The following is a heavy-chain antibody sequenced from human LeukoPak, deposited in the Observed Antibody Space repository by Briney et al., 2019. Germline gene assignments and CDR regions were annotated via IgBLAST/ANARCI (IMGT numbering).Heavy chain of an antibody. Sequence: SGGSLRLSCAASGFTVSSNYMSWVRQAPGKGLEWVSVIYSGGSTYYADSVKGRFTISRDNSKNTLYLQMNSLRAEDTAVYYCAKSGGSVVATPFDYWGQGTLVTVSS. J-gene: IGHJ4*02. D-gene: IGHD5-12*01. CDR2: IYSGGST. V-gene: IGHV3-66*01. CDR3: AKSGGSVVATPFDY. CDR1: GFTVSSNY.